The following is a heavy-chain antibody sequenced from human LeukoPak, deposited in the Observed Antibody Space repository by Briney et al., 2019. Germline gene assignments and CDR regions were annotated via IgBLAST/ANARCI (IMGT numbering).Heavy chain of an antibody. CDR1: GFTFSSYA. Sequence: GGSLRLSCAASGFTFSSYAMHWVRQAPGKGLEWVAVISHDGSNKYYADSVKGRFTISRDNSKNTLYLQMNSLRAEDMAVYYCARGPGGYCSGASCRPLDYWGQGTLVTVSS. J-gene: IGHJ4*02. CDR3: ARGPGGYCSGASCRPLDY. CDR2: ISHDGSNK. D-gene: IGHD2-15*01. V-gene: IGHV3-30-3*01.